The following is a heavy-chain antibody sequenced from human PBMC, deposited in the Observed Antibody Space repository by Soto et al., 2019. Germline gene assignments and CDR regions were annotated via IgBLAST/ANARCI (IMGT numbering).Heavy chain of an antibody. CDR3: ARDAGGEATIRY. Sequence: QVQLVQSGAEVKKPGSSVKVSCKASGDSFSNFVISWVRQAPGQGLEWMGGIIPNFGTTNYAQKFQGKVTITADETTRTAYLELSGLTSEYTSVYYCARDAGGEATIRYWGQGTLVTVSS. CDR2: IIPNFGTT. CDR1: GDSFSNFV. V-gene: IGHV1-69*01. D-gene: IGHD5-12*01. J-gene: IGHJ4*02.